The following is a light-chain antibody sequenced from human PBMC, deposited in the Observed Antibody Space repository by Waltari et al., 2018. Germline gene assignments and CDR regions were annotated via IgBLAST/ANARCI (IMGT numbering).Light chain of an antibody. J-gene: IGLJ2*01. CDR3: ETWVSHTHA. CDR1: SGHSTNP. V-gene: IGLV4-60*03. Sequence: QPVLTQSSSAAASLGSSVKLTCALSSGHSTNPIASHQQQPGKAPRFLMQLEGSGTYQKGSGVPDRFSGSSSGADRYLTISNLQSEDEADYYCETWVSHTHAFGGGTKLTVL. CDR2: LEGSGTY.